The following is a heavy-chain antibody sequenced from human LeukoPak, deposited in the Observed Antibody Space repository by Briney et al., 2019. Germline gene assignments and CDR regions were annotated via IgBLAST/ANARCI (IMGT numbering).Heavy chain of an antibody. CDR3: ARRRSYSGSYYGGAFDI. J-gene: IGHJ3*02. Sequence: ASEKVSCKASGYTFTSYGISWVRQAPGQGLEWMGWISAYNGNTNYAQKLQGRVTMTTDTSTSTAYMELRSLRSDDTAVYYCARRRSYSGSYYGGAFDIWGQGTMVTVSS. CDR1: GYTFTSYG. D-gene: IGHD1-26*01. CDR2: ISAYNGNT. V-gene: IGHV1-18*01.